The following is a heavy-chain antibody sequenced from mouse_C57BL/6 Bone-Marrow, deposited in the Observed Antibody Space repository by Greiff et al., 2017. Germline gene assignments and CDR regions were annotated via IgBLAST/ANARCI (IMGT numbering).Heavy chain of an antibody. CDR1: GYTFTSYW. CDR2: IDPSDSYT. CDR3: ERGGYDGY. Sequence: QVQLQQPGAELVKPGASVKLSCKASGYTFTSYWMQWVKQRPGQGLEWIGEIDPSDSYTNYNQKFKGKATLTVDTSSSTAYMQLSSLTSEDSAVYNGERGGYDGYWGKGTTLTVSS. V-gene: IGHV1-50*01. D-gene: IGHD2-2*01. J-gene: IGHJ2*01.